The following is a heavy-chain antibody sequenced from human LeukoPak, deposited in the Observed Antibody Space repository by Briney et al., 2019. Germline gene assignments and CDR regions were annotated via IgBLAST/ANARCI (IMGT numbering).Heavy chain of an antibody. J-gene: IGHJ5*02. D-gene: IGHD2-2*01. Sequence: ASVTVSCTASGYTFTSYDINWVRQAPGQGLEWMGWMNPNSGNTGYAQKFQGRVTMTRNTSISTASMELSSLRSEDTAVYYCARGYCSSTSCKPRGRWFDPWGQGTLVTVSS. CDR1: GYTFTSYD. V-gene: IGHV1-8*01. CDR2: MNPNSGNT. CDR3: ARGYCSSTSCKPRGRWFDP.